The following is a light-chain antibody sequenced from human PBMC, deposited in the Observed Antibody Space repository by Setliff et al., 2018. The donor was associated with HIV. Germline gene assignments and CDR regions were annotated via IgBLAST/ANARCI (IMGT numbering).Light chain of an antibody. CDR2: DVG. V-gene: IGLV2-14*02. Sequence: QSVLTQPASMSGSPGQSITISCTGTSNDIGKYEHVSWYQQHPGRAPKLLIYDVGERPSGISDRFYGSKSANTAFLTILRLQAEDEAHYYCSSNTSKSTYVFGSGTKVTVL. CDR3: SSNTSKSTYV. J-gene: IGLJ1*01. CDR1: SNDIGKYEH.